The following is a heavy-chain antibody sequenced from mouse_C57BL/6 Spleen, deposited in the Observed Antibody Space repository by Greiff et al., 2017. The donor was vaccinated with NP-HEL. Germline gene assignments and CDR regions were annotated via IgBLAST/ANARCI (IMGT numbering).Heavy chain of an antibody. D-gene: IGHD1-1*02. V-gene: IGHV1-69*01. Sequence: QVQLQQPGAELVMPGASVKLSCKASGYTFTSYWMHWVKQRPGQGLEWIGEIDPSDSYTNYNQKFKGKSTLTVDKSSSTAYMQLSSLTSEDSAVYYCARGVGTWAYFDYWGQGTTLTVSS. CDR2: IDPSDSYT. CDR1: GYTFTSYW. J-gene: IGHJ2*01. CDR3: ARGVGTWAYFDY.